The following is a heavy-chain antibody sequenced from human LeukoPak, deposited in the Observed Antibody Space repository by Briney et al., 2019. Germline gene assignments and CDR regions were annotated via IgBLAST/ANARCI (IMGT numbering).Heavy chain of an antibody. J-gene: IGHJ6*03. CDR2: MNPNSGNT. D-gene: IGHD3-3*01. Sequence: ASVKVSXKASGYTFTSYDINWVRQAPGQGLEWMGWMNPNSGNTGYAQKFQGRVTMTRNTSISTAYMELSSLRSEDTAVYYCARGSRSSVTIFGVVTGLYYYYMDVWGKGTTVTVSS. CDR1: GYTFTSYD. V-gene: IGHV1-8*01. CDR3: ARGSRSSVTIFGVVTGLYYYYMDV.